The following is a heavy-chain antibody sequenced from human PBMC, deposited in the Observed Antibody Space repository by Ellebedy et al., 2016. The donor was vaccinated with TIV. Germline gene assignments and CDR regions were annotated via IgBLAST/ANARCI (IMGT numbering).Heavy chain of an antibody. Sequence: SETLSLTXTVSGGSISSGDYYWSWIRQPPGKGLEWIGYIYCSGSTYYNPSLKSRVTISVDTSKNQFSLKLSSVTAADTAVYYCARTLYYYDSSGYYPEGFGYWGQGTLVTVSS. D-gene: IGHD3-22*01. CDR3: ARTLYYYDSSGYYPEGFGY. CDR1: GGSISSGDYY. J-gene: IGHJ4*02. V-gene: IGHV4-30-4*01. CDR2: IYCSGST.